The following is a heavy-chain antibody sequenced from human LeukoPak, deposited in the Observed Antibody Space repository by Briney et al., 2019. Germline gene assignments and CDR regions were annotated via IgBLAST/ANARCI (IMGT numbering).Heavy chain of an antibody. Sequence: PGGSLRLSCAASGFTFSSYSMNWVRQAPGKGLEWVAVISYDGSNKYYADSVKGRFTISRDNSKNTLYLQMNSLRAEDTAVYYCAKDQEYSSSWVYSYYGMDVWGQGTTVTVSS. CDR1: GFTFSSYS. D-gene: IGHD6-13*01. V-gene: IGHV3-30*18. CDR3: AKDQEYSSSWVYSYYGMDV. J-gene: IGHJ6*02. CDR2: ISYDGSNK.